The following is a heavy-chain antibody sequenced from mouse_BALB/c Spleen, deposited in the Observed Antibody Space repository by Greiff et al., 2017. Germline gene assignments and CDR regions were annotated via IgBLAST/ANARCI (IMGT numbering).Heavy chain of an antibody. CDR1: GYTFTSYW. J-gene: IGHJ1*01. CDR2: INPSTGYT. D-gene: IGHD2-4*01. Sequence: VQLQQSGAELAKPGASVKMSCKASGYTFTSYWMHWVKQRPGQGLEWIGYINPSTGYTEYNQKFKDKATLTADKSSSTAYMQLSSLTSEDSAVYYCARSYDYYWYFDVWGAGTTVTVSS. V-gene: IGHV1-7*01. CDR3: ARSYDYYWYFDV.